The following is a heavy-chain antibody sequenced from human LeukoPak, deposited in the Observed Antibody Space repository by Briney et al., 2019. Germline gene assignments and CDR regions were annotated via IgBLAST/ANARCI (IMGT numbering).Heavy chain of an antibody. Sequence: GVSLRLSCAASGFTFSSYSMNWVRQAPGKGLEWVSSISSSSSYIYYADSVKGRFTISRDNAKNSLYLQMNSLRAEDTAVYYCARDLSYYDPGEGWWYFDYWGQGTLVTVSS. D-gene: IGHD3-22*01. CDR2: ISSSSSYI. J-gene: IGHJ4*02. V-gene: IGHV3-21*01. CDR3: ARDLSYYDPGEGWWYFDY. CDR1: GFTFSSYS.